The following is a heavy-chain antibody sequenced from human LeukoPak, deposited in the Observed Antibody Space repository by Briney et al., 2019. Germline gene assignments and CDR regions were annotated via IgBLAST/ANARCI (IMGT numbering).Heavy chain of an antibody. J-gene: IGHJ4*02. V-gene: IGHV3-48*03. D-gene: IGHD3-3*01. CDR1: GFTFSSYE. CDR3: ARGLSSDYDFWSGPNY. Sequence: GGSLRLSCAASGFTFSSYEMNWVRQAPGKGLEWVSYISSSSSTIYYADSVKGRFTISRDNAKNSLYLQMNSLRAENTAVYYCARGLSSDYDFWSGPNYWGQGTLVTASS. CDR2: ISSSSSTI.